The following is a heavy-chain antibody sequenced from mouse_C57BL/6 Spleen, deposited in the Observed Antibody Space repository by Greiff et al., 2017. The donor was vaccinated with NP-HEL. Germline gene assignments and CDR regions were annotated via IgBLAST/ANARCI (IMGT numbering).Heavy chain of an antibody. CDR3: ARWRDYERYFDV. J-gene: IGHJ1*03. D-gene: IGHD2-4*01. CDR1: GYAFTNYL. Sequence: VQLQQSGAELVRPGTSVKVSCKASGYAFTNYLIEWVKQRPGQGLEWIGVINPGSGGTNYNEKFKGKATLTADKSSSTAYMQLSSLTSEDSAVYFCARWRDYERYFDVWGTGTTVTVSS. V-gene: IGHV1-54*01. CDR2: INPGSGGT.